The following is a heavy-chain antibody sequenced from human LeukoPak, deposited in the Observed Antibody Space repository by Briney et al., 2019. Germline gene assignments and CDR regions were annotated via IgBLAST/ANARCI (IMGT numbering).Heavy chain of an antibody. J-gene: IGHJ4*02. V-gene: IGHV4-34*01. CDR1: GGSFSGYY. Sequence: PSETLSPTCAVYGGSFSGYYWSWIRQPPGKGLEWIGEINHSGSTNYNPSLKSRVTISVDTSKNQFSLKLSSVTAADTAVYYCARGRQWLVRTSYDYWGQGTLVTVSS. CDR3: ARGRQWLVRTSYDY. CDR2: INHSGST. D-gene: IGHD6-19*01.